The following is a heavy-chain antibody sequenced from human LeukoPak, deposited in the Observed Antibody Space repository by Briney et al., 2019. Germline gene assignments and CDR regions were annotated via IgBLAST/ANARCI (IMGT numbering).Heavy chain of an antibody. CDR2: ISGSGDVT. D-gene: IGHD1-26*01. Sequence: GGSLRLSCAASGFTFSNYAMSWVRQAPGKGLEWVSGISGSGDVTYYPDSMKSRLTISRDNSKSTLFLEINSLRGEDTAVYYCAKDYSGWNSLRGNFAQWGQGTLVTVSS. V-gene: IGHV3-23*01. J-gene: IGHJ4*02. CDR1: GFTFSNYA. CDR3: AKDYSGWNSLRGNFAQ.